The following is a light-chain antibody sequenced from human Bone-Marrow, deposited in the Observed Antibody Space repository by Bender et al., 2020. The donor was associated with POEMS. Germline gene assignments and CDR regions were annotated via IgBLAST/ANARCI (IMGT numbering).Light chain of an antibody. CDR3: SSHAGRNHFCV. J-gene: IGLJ1*01. V-gene: IGLV2-8*01. CDR1: SSDVGGYNS. Sequence: QSALTQPPSASGSPGQSVTISCSGTSSDVGGYNSVSWYQQYPCQAPKLIIYEVTKRPSGVPDRFSGSKSGNTASLTVSGLRAEDEADYYCSSHAGRNHFCVFGSGTRVTVL. CDR2: EVT.